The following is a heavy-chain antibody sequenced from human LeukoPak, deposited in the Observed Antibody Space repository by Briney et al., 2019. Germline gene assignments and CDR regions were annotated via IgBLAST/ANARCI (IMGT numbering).Heavy chain of an antibody. Sequence: SETLSLTCNVSGDAVINNHYYWGWIRQSPGKGLEWIGNIFYSGALFSRGDTYYNPSLKSRVTISVDTSKNQFSLKVRSVTAADMAVYYCASWRGYRGYDYGFDYWGQGTLVTVSS. CDR1: GDAVINNHYY. CDR3: ASWRGYRGYDYGFDY. V-gene: IGHV4-39*07. D-gene: IGHD5-12*01. CDR2: IFYSGALFSRGDT. J-gene: IGHJ4*02.